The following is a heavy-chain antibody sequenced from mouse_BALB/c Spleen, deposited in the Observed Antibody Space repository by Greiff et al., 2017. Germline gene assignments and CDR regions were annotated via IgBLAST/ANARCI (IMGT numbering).Heavy chain of an antibody. J-gene: IGHJ4*01. CDR1: GYTFTSYV. CDR2: INPYNDGT. D-gene: IGHD2-2*01. V-gene: IGHV1-14*01. CDR3: ARTRENGYDGYYYAMDY. Sequence: EVQLQQSGPELVKPGASVKMSCKASGYTFTSYVMHWVKQKPGQGLEWIGYINPYNDGTKYNEKFKGKATLTSDKSSSTAYMELSSLTSEDSAVYYCARTRENGYDGYYYAMDYWGQGTSVTVSS.